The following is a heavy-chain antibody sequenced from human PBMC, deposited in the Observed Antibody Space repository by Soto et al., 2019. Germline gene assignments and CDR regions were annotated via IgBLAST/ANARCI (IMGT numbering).Heavy chain of an antibody. J-gene: IGHJ5*02. CDR2: ISHTGST. Sequence: PSETLSLTCAVSGGSISSGNSYSWSWIRQPPGKGLEWIGSISHTGSTSYNPSLKGRVTMSVDKSKNQFSLKLSSVTAADMAVYYCARAVAPYLGTWFDPRGQGPLGTVSS. V-gene: IGHV4-30-2*01. D-gene: IGHD3-16*01. CDR3: ARAVAPYLGTWFDP. CDR1: GGSISSGNSYS.